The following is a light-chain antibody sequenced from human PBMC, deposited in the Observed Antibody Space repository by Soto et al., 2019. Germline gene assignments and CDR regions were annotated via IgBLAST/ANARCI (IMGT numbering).Light chain of an antibody. CDR3: SSYTSRNTLV. Sequence: QSALTQPASVSGSPGQSITISCTGTSGDVGAYNYVSWYQQHPGKAPKLMIYDVTIRPSGVSNRFSGSKSGNTASLTISGLQAEDEADYYCSSYTSRNTLVFGGGTKVTVL. V-gene: IGLV2-14*03. J-gene: IGLJ2*01. CDR2: DVT. CDR1: SGDVGAYNY.